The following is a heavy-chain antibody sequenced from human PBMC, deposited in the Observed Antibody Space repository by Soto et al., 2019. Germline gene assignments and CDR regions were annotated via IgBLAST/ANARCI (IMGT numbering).Heavy chain of an antibody. Sequence: LRLSCAASGFTFSSSEMNWVRQAPGKGLEWVSYISGSGTTIYYAASVKGRFTISRDNAKNSLYLQMNSLRAEDTAVYYCARELAWHYDYWGQGTLVTVSS. J-gene: IGHJ4*02. CDR1: GFTFSSSE. V-gene: IGHV3-48*03. D-gene: IGHD1-7*01. CDR2: ISGSGTTI. CDR3: ARELAWHYDY.